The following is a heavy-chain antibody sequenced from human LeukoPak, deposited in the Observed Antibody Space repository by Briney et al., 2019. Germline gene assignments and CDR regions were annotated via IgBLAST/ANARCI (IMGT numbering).Heavy chain of an antibody. J-gene: IGHJ4*02. V-gene: IGHV3-23*01. CDR1: GFTFSSYA. CDR3: AVLVVAATPPIDY. Sequence: GGSLRLSCAASGFTFSSYAMSWVRQAPGKGLDWVSAISGSGGSTYYADSVKGRFTISRDNSKNTLYLQMNSLRAEDTAVYYCAVLVVAATPPIDYWGQGTLVTVSS. D-gene: IGHD2-15*01. CDR2: ISGSGGST.